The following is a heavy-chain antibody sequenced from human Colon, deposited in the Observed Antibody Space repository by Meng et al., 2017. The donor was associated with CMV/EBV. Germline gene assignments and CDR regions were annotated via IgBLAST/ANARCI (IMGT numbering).Heavy chain of an antibody. J-gene: IGHJ6*02. CDR2: IKHDGSEQ. CDR3: AKDRYDSSGFWEYYYYHGLDV. Sequence: GGSLRLSCAASGFTFVSYWMSWVRQAPGKGLEWVASIKHDGSEQYYVDSVKGRFTISRDNANNTLYLQLNSLRAEDTGVYYCAKDRYDSSGFWEYYYYHGLDVWGQGTTVTVSS. CDR1: GFTFVSYW. V-gene: IGHV3-7*03. D-gene: IGHD3-22*01.